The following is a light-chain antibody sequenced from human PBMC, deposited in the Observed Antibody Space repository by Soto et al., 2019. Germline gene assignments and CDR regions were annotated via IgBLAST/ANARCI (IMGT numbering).Light chain of an antibody. V-gene: IGKV3-11*01. Sequence: EILFTQSPATPSFSPGEKDTPSLRALQSVSSYLAWYQQKPGQAPRLLIYDASNRATGIPARFSGSGSGTDFTLTISSLEPEDFAVYYCQQRSNWPPITFGQGTRLEIK. CDR1: QSVSSY. CDR3: QQRSNWPPIT. CDR2: DAS. J-gene: IGKJ5*01.